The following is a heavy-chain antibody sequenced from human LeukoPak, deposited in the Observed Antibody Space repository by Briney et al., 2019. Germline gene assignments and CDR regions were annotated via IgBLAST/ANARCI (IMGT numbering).Heavy chain of an antibody. CDR3: ARQYSRGGTSFFRRPFDY. D-gene: IGHD5-18*01. V-gene: IGHV4-34*01. CDR2: INHSGST. Sequence: SETLSLTCAVYGGSFSGYYWNWIRQPPGKGLEWIGEINHSGSTNYNASLKSRVTISVDTSKNQFSLKLSSVGAADTAVYFCARQYSRGGTSFFRRPFDYWGQGTLVTVSS. CDR1: GGSFSGYY. J-gene: IGHJ4*02.